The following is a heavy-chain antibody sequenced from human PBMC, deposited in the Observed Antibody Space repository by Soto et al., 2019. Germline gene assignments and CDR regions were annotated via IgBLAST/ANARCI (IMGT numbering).Heavy chain of an antibody. V-gene: IGHV1-69*13. D-gene: IGHD2-2*01. CDR2: IIPIFGTA. CDR3: ARGRIVVVPAAQDNWFDP. J-gene: IGHJ5*02. CDR1: GGTFSSYA. Sequence: GASVKVSCKASGGTFSSYAISWVRQAPGQGLEWMGGIIPIFGTANYAQKFQGRVTITADESTSTAYMELSSLRSEDTAVYYCARGRIVVVPAAQDNWFDPWGQGTLVTVSS.